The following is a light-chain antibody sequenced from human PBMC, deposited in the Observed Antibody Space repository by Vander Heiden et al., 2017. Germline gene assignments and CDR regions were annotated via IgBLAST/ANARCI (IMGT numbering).Light chain of an antibody. V-gene: IGKV3-11*01. CDR1: QSVSSY. CDR2: EAS. J-gene: IGKJ1*01. CDR3: QHRSGWLPGT. Sequence: EIVLTQSPATLSLSPGEGATLSCRASQSVSSYLAWYQHKPGQAPRLLIYEASNRATGVPARFSGTGSGTDFTLTISSLELEDFAVYYCQHRSGWLPGTFGQGTKVEIK.